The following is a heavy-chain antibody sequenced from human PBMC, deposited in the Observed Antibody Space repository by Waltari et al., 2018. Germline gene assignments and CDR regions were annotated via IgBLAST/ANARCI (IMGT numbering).Heavy chain of an antibody. CDR2: ISYSGTT. CDR3: ARVDTIFGVVPHADAFDI. D-gene: IGHD3-3*01. CDR1: GASINSGDYY. J-gene: IGHJ3*02. Sequence: QVHLQESGPGLAKPSQTLSLTCSVSGASINSGDYYWSWIRPPPGKGLEWIGYISYSGTTYYTPSLKSRVSISLDTGKNDFSLEVRSVTAADTAMYYWARVDTIFGVVPHADAFDIWGQGTMVTVAS. V-gene: IGHV4-30-4*08.